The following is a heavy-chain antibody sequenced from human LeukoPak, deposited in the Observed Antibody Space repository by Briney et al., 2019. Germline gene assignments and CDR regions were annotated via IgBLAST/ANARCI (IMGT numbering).Heavy chain of an antibody. D-gene: IGHD6-19*01. Sequence: PGGSLRLSCAASGFTFTNYAMSWVRQAPEKGLDCLSAVSGSGGGTYYADSVKGRFTISRDNSKNTLYLQMNSLRAEDTAVYYCAKCDGSSVWCHFDYWGQGTLVTVSS. CDR2: VSGSGGGT. V-gene: IGHV3-23*01. CDR3: AKCDGSSVWCHFDY. CDR1: GFTFTNYA. J-gene: IGHJ4*02.